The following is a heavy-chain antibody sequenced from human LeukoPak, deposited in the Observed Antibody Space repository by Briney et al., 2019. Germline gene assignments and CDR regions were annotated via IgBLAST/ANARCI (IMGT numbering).Heavy chain of an antibody. J-gene: IGHJ4*02. Sequence: SETLSLTCTVSGDSISSMSYYWGWIRQPPGKGLDWIGSVYHTGSTYYKPSLKSRVNISIDTSNNQFSLKLSSVTAADTAVYYCAREVVASTNYFDSWGQGTLVTVSS. CDR2: VYHTGST. CDR3: AREVVASTNYFDS. CDR1: GDSISSMSYY. D-gene: IGHD5-12*01. V-gene: IGHV4-39*07.